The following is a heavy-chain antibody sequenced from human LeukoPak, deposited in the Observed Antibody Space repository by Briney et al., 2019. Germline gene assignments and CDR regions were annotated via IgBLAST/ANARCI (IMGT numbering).Heavy chain of an antibody. CDR1: GESFSGYY. CDR3: ARADTDWFDP. J-gene: IGHJ5*02. V-gene: IGHV4-34*01. CDR2: INHSGST. Sequence: SETLSLTCAVYGESFSGYYWSWIRQPPGKGLEWIGEINHSGSTNYNPSHKSRVTISVDTSKNQFSLKLSSVTAADTAVHYCARADTDWFDPWGQGTPVTVSS. D-gene: IGHD4-17*01.